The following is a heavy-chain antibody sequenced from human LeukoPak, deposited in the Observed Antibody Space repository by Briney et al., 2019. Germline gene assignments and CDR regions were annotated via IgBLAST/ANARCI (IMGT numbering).Heavy chain of an antibody. CDR1: GYSFTNYW. V-gene: IGHV5-10-1*01. Sequence: GESLKIPCKGSGYSFTNYWIGWVRQMPGKGLEWMGRIDPSDSYTNYSPSFQGHVTISADKSITTAYLQWSSLKASDTAMYYCARENGDYFDYWGQGTLVTVSS. CDR2: IDPSDSYT. J-gene: IGHJ4*02. CDR3: ARENGDYFDY. D-gene: IGHD3-10*01.